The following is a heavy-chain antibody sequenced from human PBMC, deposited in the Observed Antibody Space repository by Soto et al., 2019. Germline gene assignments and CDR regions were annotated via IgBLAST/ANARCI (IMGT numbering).Heavy chain of an antibody. D-gene: IGHD1-26*01. CDR3: AKDGASGSYPPYYYFGMDV. CDR1: GFTFSSYA. CDR2: ISGSGGNA. Sequence: EVQLLEYGGGLVQPGGSLRLSCAASGFTFSSYAMSWVRQAPGKGLEWVSTISGSGGNAYYADSVKGRFSISRDNSKNTLRLQMNSLRADDTAVYYCAKDGASGSYPPYYYFGMDVWGQGTTVTVSS. V-gene: IGHV3-23*01. J-gene: IGHJ6*02.